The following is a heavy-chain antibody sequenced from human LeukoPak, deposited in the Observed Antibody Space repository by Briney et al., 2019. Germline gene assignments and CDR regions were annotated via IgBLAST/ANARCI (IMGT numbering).Heavy chain of an antibody. CDR3: AREGNYYYYMDV. V-gene: IGHV3-30*03. Sequence: GRSLRLSCAASGFIFTNYGMHWVRQAPGKGLEWVAVISHDGSNKYYADSVKGRFTISRDNSKNTLYLQMNSLRAEDTAVYYCAREGNYYYYMDVWGKGTTVTVSS. J-gene: IGHJ6*03. CDR1: GFIFTNYG. CDR2: ISHDGSNK.